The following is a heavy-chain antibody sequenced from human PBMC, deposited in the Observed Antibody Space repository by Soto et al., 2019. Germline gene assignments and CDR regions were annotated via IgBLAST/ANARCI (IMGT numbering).Heavy chain of an antibody. Sequence: PSETLSLTCIVSGGSIRSYYWSWIRQPPGKGLEWIGYIYYSGSTYYNPSLKSRVTISVDTSKNQFSLKLSSVTAADTAVYYCARLGFGVAYYYMDVWGKGTTVTVSS. CDR3: ARLGFGVAYYYMDV. CDR1: GGSIRSYY. D-gene: IGHD3-3*01. CDR2: IYYSGST. V-gene: IGHV4-59*08. J-gene: IGHJ6*03.